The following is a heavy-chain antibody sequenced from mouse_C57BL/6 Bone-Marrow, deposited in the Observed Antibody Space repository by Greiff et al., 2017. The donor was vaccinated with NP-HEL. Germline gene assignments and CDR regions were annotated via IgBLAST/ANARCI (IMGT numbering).Heavy chain of an antibody. CDR1: GYAFSSSW. CDR3: AYLCDY. J-gene: IGHJ2*01. CDR2: IYPGDGDT. D-gene: IGHD5-1*01. V-gene: IGHV1-82*01. Sequence: QVQLQQSGPELVKPGASVKISCKASGYAFSSSWMNWVKQRPGKGLEWIGRIYPGDGDTNYNGKFKGKATLTADKSSRTAYMQLSSLTSEDSAVYFCAYLCDYWGQGTTLTVSS.